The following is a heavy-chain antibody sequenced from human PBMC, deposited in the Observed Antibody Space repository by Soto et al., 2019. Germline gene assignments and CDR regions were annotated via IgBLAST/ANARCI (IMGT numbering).Heavy chain of an antibody. CDR2: IYYSGST. CDR3: ARGPNRYYFDN. D-gene: IGHD3-10*02. Sequence: SETLSPTCTVSGGSISSYYWSWIRQPPGTGLEWIGYIYYSGSTNYNPSLKSRVTISVDTSKNQFSLKLSSVTAADTAVYYCARGPNRYYFDNWGQGTLVTVSS. CDR1: GGSISSYY. V-gene: IGHV4-59*01. J-gene: IGHJ4*02.